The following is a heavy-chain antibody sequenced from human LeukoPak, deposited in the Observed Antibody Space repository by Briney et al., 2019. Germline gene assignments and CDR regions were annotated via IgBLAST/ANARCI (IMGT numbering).Heavy chain of an antibody. CDR1: SGPIRGYY. D-gene: IGHD2-8*01. CDR3: ARAHTLSCNGGPCPFFLDY. Sequence: PSVTLSLTCTVSSGPIRGYYWSWLPQSAGKAREWIGRVFSSGNTNYNPSLESRVTRSVHTSMNQFSLKLTSVTAADTAFDYCARAHTLSCNGGPCPFFLDYWGQGILVTVSS. J-gene: IGHJ4*02. CDR2: VFSSGNT. V-gene: IGHV4-4*07.